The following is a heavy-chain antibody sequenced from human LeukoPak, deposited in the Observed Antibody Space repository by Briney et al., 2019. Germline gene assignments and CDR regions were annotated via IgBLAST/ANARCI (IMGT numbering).Heavy chain of an antibody. Sequence: SETLSVTCTVSGGSISSYYWSWIRQPAGKGLEWIGRIYTSGSTNYNPSLKSRVTMSVDTSKNQFSLKLSSVTAADTAVYYCAGGLRSGEDDYWGQGTLVTVSS. D-gene: IGHD6-19*01. V-gene: IGHV4-4*07. CDR3: AGGLRSGEDDY. J-gene: IGHJ4*02. CDR2: IYTSGST. CDR1: GGSISSYY.